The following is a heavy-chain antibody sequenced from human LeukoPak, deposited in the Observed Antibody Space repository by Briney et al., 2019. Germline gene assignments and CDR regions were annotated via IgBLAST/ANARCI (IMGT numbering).Heavy chain of an antibody. Sequence: PGRSLRLSCAASGFTFSSYGMHWVRQAPGKGLEWVAVIWYDGSNKYYADSVKGRFTISRDNSKNTLYLQMNSLRAEDTAVYYCARGGSSGATYFDYWGQGTLVTVSS. D-gene: IGHD6-19*01. CDR1: GFTFSSYG. CDR3: ARGGSSGATYFDY. CDR2: IWYDGSNK. J-gene: IGHJ4*02. V-gene: IGHV3-33*01.